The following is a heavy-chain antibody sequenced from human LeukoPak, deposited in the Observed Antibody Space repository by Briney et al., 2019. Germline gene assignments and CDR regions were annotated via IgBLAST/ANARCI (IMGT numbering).Heavy chain of an antibody. D-gene: IGHD3-9*01. CDR1: GFTVSTNY. J-gene: IGHJ4*02. Sequence: GGSLRLSCAASGFTVSTNYMSWVRQAPGKGLEWVSVIYSGGSQYYADSVKGRFTISRDNSKNTLYLQMNSLRAEDTAVYYCARDSSVTLSFDYWGEGTLVTVSS. CDR2: IYSGGSQ. CDR3: ARDSSVTLSFDY. V-gene: IGHV3-66*01.